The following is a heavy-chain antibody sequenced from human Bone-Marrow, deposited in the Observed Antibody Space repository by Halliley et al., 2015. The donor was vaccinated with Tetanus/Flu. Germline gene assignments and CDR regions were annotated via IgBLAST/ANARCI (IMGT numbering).Heavy chain of an antibody. J-gene: IGHJ4*02. V-gene: IGHV3-7*01. CDR2: IKDDGSVQ. D-gene: IGHD6-25*01. CDR1: GFTFSSYW. Sequence: SLRLSCAASGFTFSSYWMSWVRQAPGKGLEWVANIKDDGSVQNYVDSVKDRFTISRDNAKSSLYLQMNSLRADDTAVYFCAREIPRQRVALDYWGQGSLVTVSS. CDR3: AREIPRQRVALDY.